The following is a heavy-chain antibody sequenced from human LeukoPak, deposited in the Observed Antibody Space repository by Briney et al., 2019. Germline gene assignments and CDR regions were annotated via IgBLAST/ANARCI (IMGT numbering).Heavy chain of an antibody. CDR3: ATHDYGDYGLDY. Sequence: GGSLRLSCAASGFTFNKFAMSWVRQAPGKGLEWVSGIIENGGETYYADSVRGRFTISRDNSKNTLYLQTNSLRAEDTAIYHCATHDYGDYGLDYWGQGTLVTVSS. D-gene: IGHD4-17*01. J-gene: IGHJ4*02. CDR2: IIENGGET. V-gene: IGHV3-23*01. CDR1: GFTFNKFA.